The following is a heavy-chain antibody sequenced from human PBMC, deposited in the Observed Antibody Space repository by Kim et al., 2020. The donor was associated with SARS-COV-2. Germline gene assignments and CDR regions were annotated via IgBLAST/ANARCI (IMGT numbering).Heavy chain of an antibody. D-gene: IGHD6-13*01. V-gene: IGHV6-1*01. CDR1: GDSVSSNSAA. J-gene: IGHJ6*02. CDR2: TYYRSKWYN. CDR3: ARYGSYSSISYYYYGRDV. Sequence: SQTLSLTCAISGDSVSSNSAAWNWIRQSPSRGRERLGRTYYRSKWYNDYAVSVKSRITINPDTSKNQFSLQLNSVTPEDTAVYYCARYGSYSSISYYYYGRDVWGQGTTVTVSS.